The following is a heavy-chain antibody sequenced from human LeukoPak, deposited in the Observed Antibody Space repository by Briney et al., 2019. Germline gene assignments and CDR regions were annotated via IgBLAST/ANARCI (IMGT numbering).Heavy chain of an antibody. CDR1: GFTFTDSY. Sequence: PGGSLRLSCEASGFTFTDSYMTWIRQAPGKGLEWLSYISPDGRDISYADSVKGRFTISRDNAKNSLYLQMNSLRAEDTAVYYCASVAPTSFIAVAGAFDYWGQGTLVTVSS. D-gene: IGHD6-19*01. J-gene: IGHJ4*02. CDR3: ASVAPTSFIAVAGAFDY. CDR2: ISPDGRDI. V-gene: IGHV3-11*04.